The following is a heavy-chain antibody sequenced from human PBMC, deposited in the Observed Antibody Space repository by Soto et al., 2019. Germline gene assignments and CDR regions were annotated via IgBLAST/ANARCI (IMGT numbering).Heavy chain of an antibody. Sequence: QVQLVQSGAEVKKPGSSVKVSCKASGGTFSSYAISWVRQAPGQGLECMGGIIPIFGTANYAQKFQGRVTIAAAESTSTAYMELSSLRSEDTAVYSCAYGSGIAPHPSYFDYWGQGTLVTVSS. J-gene: IGHJ4*02. CDR1: GGTFSSYA. CDR3: AYGSGIAPHPSYFDY. CDR2: IIPIFGTA. V-gene: IGHV1-69*01. D-gene: IGHD3-10*01.